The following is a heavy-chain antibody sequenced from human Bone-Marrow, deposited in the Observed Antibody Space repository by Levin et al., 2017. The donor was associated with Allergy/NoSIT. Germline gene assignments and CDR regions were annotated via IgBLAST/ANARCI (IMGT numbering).Heavy chain of an antibody. D-gene: IGHD2-8*01. Sequence: KGLVWVSRITSDGITTDYADSVKGRFTISRDNAKNTLYLQMNSLRAEDTAIYYCARDWFHAIDYWGQGTLVTVSS. CDR2: ITSDGITT. V-gene: IGHV3-74*01. CDR3: ARDWFHAIDY. J-gene: IGHJ4*02.